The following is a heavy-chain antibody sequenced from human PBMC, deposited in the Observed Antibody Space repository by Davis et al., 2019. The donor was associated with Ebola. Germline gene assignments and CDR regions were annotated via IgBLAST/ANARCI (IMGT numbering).Heavy chain of an antibody. D-gene: IGHD1-26*01. CDR3: AKDFRQWEVSGDGVDV. Sequence: PGGSLRLSCVASGFNFQNYAVHWVRQGPGKGLEWVSSISWNSGNREYAASVKGRFTISRDNAKNSLYLQMNDLRREDTALYYCAKDFRQWEVSGDGVDVWGQGTTVTVSS. J-gene: IGHJ6*02. CDR1: GFNFQNYA. V-gene: IGHV3-9*01. CDR2: ISWNSGNR.